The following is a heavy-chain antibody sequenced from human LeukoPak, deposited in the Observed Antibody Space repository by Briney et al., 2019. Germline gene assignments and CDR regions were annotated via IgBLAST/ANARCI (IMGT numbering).Heavy chain of an antibody. D-gene: IGHD2-2*01. V-gene: IGHV4-34*01. Sequence: SETLSLTCAVYGGSLSGYYWSWIRQPPGKGLEWIGEINHSGSTNYNPSLKSRVTISVDTSKNQFSLKLSSVTAADTAVYYCARGLVPAAEFDPWGQGTLVTVSS. CDR2: INHSGST. CDR3: ARGLVPAAEFDP. J-gene: IGHJ5*02. CDR1: GGSLSGYY.